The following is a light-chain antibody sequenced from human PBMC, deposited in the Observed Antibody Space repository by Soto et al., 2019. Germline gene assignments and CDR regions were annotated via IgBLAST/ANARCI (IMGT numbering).Light chain of an antibody. CDR3: SSYTSSSTSYV. CDR2: DVS. Sequence: QSALTQPASVFGSPGQSITISCTGTSSDVGGYNYVSWYQQHPGKAPKLMIYDVSNRPSGVSNRFSGSKSGNTASLTISGLQAEEEADYYCSSYTSSSTSYVFGTGTKLTVL. CDR1: SSDVGGYNY. V-gene: IGLV2-14*01. J-gene: IGLJ1*01.